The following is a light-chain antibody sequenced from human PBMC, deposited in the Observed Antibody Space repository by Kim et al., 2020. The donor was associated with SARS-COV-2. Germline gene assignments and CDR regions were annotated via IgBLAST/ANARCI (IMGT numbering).Light chain of an antibody. V-gene: IGLV2-23*02. CDR3: CSYAGTSTLV. J-gene: IGLJ3*02. CDR2: EVS. CDR1: SSDVGYYNL. Sequence: GQSLTISCTGTSSDVGYYNLVSWYQQHPGKAPKLLIYEVSERPSGVSNRFSGSKSGNTASLTISGLQAEDEADYYCCSYAGTSTLVFGGGTQLTVL.